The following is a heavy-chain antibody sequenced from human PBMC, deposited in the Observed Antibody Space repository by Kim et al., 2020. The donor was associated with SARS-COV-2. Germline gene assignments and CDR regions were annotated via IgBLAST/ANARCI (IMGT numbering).Heavy chain of an antibody. CDR3: ARAMGITIFGVVIVNWFDP. V-gene: IGHV4-31*03. CDR1: GGSISSGGYY. Sequence: SETLSLTCTVSGGSISSGGYYWSWIRQHPGKSLEWIGYIYYSGSTYYNPSLKSRVTISVDTSKNQFSLKLSSVTAADPAVYYCARAMGITIFGVVIVNWFDPWGQGTLVTVSS. J-gene: IGHJ5*02. CDR2: IYYSGST. D-gene: IGHD3-3*01.